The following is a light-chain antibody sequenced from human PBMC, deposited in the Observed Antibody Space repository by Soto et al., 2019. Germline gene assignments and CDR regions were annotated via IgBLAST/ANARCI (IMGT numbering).Light chain of an antibody. CDR3: QSYDTNNVV. Sequence: NFMLTQPHSVSESPGKTVTISCSRSSGGIASKYVHWYQQRPGSAPIVVIYEDNQRPSGVPDRFSGSIDSSSNSAALTISGLKTEDEAGYYCQSYDTNNVVFGSGTKLNVL. J-gene: IGLJ2*01. V-gene: IGLV6-57*04. CDR1: SGGIASKY. CDR2: EDN.